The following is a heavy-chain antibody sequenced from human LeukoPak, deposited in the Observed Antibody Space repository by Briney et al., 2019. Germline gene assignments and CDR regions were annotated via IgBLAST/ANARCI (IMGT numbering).Heavy chain of an antibody. CDR2: IIPILAIA. Sequence: GASVKVSCKASGGTFSSYAISWVRQAPGQGLEWMGRIIPILAIANYAQKLQGRVTITADKSTSTAYMELSSLRSEDTAVYYCAREEDDILTGYSFDYWGQGTLVTVSS. V-gene: IGHV1-69*04. CDR1: GGTFSSYA. J-gene: IGHJ4*02. D-gene: IGHD3-9*01. CDR3: AREEDDILTGYSFDY.